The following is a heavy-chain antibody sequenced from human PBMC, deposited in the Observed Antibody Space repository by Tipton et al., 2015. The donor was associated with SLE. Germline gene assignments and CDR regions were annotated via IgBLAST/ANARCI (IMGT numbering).Heavy chain of an antibody. D-gene: IGHD2-8*02. J-gene: IGHJ2*01. Sequence: QLVQSGAEVKKPGASVKVSCKASGYTFTTYGISWVRQAPGQGLEWMGWISVYYGNTNYAQKLQGRVIMTTDTSTSTAYMELRSLRSDDTAVYYCARDRGIPGPGCDFGLWGRGTLITVSS. V-gene: IGHV1-18*01. CDR2: ISVYYGNT. CDR1: GYTFTTYG. CDR3: ARDRGIPGPGCDFGL.